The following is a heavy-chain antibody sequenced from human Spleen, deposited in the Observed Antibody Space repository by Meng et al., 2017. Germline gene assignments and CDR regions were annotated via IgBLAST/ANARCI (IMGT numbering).Heavy chain of an antibody. CDR3: AKVKTVGAASTHDAFDI. D-gene: IGHD2-15*01. J-gene: IGHJ3*02. CDR2: ISGSGGST. Sequence: GGSLKISCAASGFTFDDYAMHWVRQAPGKGLEWVSTISGSGGSTYYADSVKGRFTISRDNSKNTLYLQMNSLRAEGTAIYYCAKVKTVGAASTHDAFDIWGQGTMVTVSS. V-gene: IGHV3-23*01. CDR1: GFTFDDYA.